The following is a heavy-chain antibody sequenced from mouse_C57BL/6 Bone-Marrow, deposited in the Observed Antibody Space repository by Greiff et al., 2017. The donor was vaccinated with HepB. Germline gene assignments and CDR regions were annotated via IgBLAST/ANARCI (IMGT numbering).Heavy chain of an antibody. CDR1: GIAFSRYW. CDR3: ARGGYFDY. Sequence: ATGGIAFSRYWMSWVRRAPGKGLEWIGEINPDSSTINYAPSLKDKFIISRDNAKNTLYLQMSKVRSEDTALYYCARGGYFDYWGQGTTLTVSS. V-gene: IGHV4-1*01. J-gene: IGHJ2*01. CDR2: INPDSSTI.